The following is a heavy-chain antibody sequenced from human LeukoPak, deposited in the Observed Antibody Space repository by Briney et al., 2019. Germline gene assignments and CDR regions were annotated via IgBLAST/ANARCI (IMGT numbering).Heavy chain of an antibody. J-gene: IGHJ4*02. CDR2: IIPIFGTA. Sequence: ASVKVSCKASGGTYSSYAISWVRQAPGQGLEWMGGIIPIFGTANYAQKFQGRVTITADESTSTAYMELRSLRSDDTAVYYCARVLVHYYDSSGTTPPGFDYWGQGTLVTVSS. V-gene: IGHV1-69*13. CDR1: GGTYSSYA. D-gene: IGHD3-22*01. CDR3: ARVLVHYYDSSGTTPPGFDY.